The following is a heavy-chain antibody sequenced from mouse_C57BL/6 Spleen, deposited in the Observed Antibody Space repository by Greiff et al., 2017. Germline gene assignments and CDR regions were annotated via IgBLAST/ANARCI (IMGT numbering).Heavy chain of an antibody. D-gene: IGHD2-12*01. Sequence: EVKLQESGAGLVHPGGSMKLSCAASGFTFSDAWTDWVRQSPEKGLDWVAEIRNQANNDATYYDESGKGRFTISRDDSTIRVYLQLNSLRAIYTCIYVCTRNSCGWFAYGGLGSPVTVAA. CDR1: GFTFSDAW. CDR3: TRNSCGWFAY. V-gene: IGHV6-6*01. J-gene: IGHJ3*01. CDR2: IRNQANNDAT.